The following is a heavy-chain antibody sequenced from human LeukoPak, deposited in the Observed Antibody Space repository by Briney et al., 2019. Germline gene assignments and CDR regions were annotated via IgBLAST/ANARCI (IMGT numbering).Heavy chain of an antibody. Sequence: GRSLRLSCAASGFTFSSYGMHWVRQAPGKGLEWVAVIWYDGSNKYYADSVKGRFTISRDNSKNTLYLQMNSLRAEDTAVYYCARVPHRSLYYYGMDVWGQGTTVTVSS. V-gene: IGHV3-33*01. J-gene: IGHJ6*02. CDR3: ARVPHRSLYYYGMDV. CDR2: IWYDGSNK. CDR1: GFTFSSYG.